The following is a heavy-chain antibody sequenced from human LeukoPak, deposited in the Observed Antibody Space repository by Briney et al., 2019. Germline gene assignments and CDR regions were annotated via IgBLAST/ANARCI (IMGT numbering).Heavy chain of an antibody. CDR1: GGSISSSSYY. D-gene: IGHD3-22*01. J-gene: IGHJ4*02. CDR2: IYYSGST. Sequence: KPSETLSLTCTVSGGSISSSSYYWGWIRQPPGKGLEWIGSIYYSGSTNYNPSLKSRVTISVDTSKNQFSLKLSSVTAADTAVYYCARGYYDSSGYYPVQLPADYWGQGTLVTVSS. CDR3: ARGYYDSSGYYPVQLPADY. V-gene: IGHV4-39*07.